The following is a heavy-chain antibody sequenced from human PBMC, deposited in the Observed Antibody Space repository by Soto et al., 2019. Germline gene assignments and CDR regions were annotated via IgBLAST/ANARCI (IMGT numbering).Heavy chain of an antibody. CDR3: AREMATRSRLNNNYYYGMDV. CDR1: GGSISSYY. Sequence: QVQLQESGPGLVKPSETLSLTCTVSGGSISSYYWSWIRQPPGKGLEWIGYIYYSGSTNYNPSLKSRVTISVDTSKNQFSLKLSSVTAADTAVYYCAREMATRSRLNNNYYYGMDVWGQGTTVTVSS. J-gene: IGHJ6*02. CDR2: IYYSGST. V-gene: IGHV4-59*01. D-gene: IGHD5-12*01.